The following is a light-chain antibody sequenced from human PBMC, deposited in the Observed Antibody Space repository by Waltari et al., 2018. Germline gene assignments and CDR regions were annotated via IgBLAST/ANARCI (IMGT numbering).Light chain of an antibody. J-gene: IGLJ3*02. CDR3: YSAADTNREVV. Sequence: SYELTQPSSVSVSPGQTATITCSGDVLSNNFARWPRQKPDKAPVLVIYKDSLRPSGIPERFSGSTSGTTVILTITGAHAEDEADYYCYSAADTNREVVFGGGTKLNVL. V-gene: IGLV3-27*01. CDR1: VLSNNF. CDR2: KDS.